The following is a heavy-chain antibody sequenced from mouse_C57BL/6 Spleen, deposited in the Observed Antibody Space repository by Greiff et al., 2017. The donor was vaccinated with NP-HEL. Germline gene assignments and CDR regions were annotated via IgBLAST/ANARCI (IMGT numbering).Heavy chain of an antibody. D-gene: IGHD1-1*01. CDR2: ISDGGSYT. V-gene: IGHV5-4*01. J-gene: IGHJ2*01. CDR1: GFTFSSYA. Sequence: EVKLVESGGGLVKPGGSLKLSCAASGFTFSSYAMSWVRQTPEKRLEWVATISDGGSYTYHPDNVKGRFTISRDNAKNNLYLQMSHLKSEDTAMYYCARDGAYYYGSSFGYFDYWGQGTTLTVSS. CDR3: ARDGAYYYGSSFGYFDY.